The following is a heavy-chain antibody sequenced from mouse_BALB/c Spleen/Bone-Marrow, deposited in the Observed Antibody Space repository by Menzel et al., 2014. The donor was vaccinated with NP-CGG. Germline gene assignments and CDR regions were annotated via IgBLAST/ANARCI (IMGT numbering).Heavy chain of an antibody. Sequence: EVQVVESGGGLVQPGGSLRLSCAPSGFTFTDYYMSWVRQPPGKAFEWLGFIRNKANGYTTEYSASVKGRFTISRDNSQSILYLQMNTLRAEDSATYYCAREIINDYHWYFDVWGAGTTVTVSS. CDR3: AREIINDYHWYFDV. CDR2: IRNKANGYTT. CDR1: GFTFTDYY. D-gene: IGHD2-4*01. J-gene: IGHJ1*01. V-gene: IGHV7-3*02.